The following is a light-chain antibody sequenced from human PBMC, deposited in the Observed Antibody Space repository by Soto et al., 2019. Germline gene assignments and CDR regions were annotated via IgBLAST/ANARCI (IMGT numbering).Light chain of an antibody. CDR3: QQYGSSPGT. Sequence: IVLTQSPGTLSLSPGERATLSCRASESVSSSYLAWYEQKPGQAPRLLIYGASSRATGIPDRFSGSGSGTDFTLTISRLEPEDFAEYYCQQYGSSPGTFGQGTKV. J-gene: IGKJ1*01. CDR2: GAS. CDR1: ESVSSSY. V-gene: IGKV3-20*01.